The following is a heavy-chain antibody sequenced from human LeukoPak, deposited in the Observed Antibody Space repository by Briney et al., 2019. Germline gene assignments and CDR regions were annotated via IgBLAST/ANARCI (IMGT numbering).Heavy chain of an antibody. CDR1: GFTFSSYW. V-gene: IGHV3-7*01. CDR3: ARDKDFGDYYGSGYYFDY. D-gene: IGHD3-10*01. Sequence: GGSLRLSCAASGFTFSSYWMSWVRQAPGKGLEWVANIKQDGSEKYYVDSVKGRFTISRDNAKNSLYLQMNSLRAEDTAVYYCARDKDFGDYYGSGYYFDYWGQGTLVTVSS. CDR2: IKQDGSEK. J-gene: IGHJ4*02.